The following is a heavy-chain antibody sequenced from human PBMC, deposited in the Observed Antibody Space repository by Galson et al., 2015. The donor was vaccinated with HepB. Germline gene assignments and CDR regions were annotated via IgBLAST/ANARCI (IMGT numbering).Heavy chain of an antibody. V-gene: IGHV3-30-3*01. Sequence: SLRLSCAASGFTFSSYAMHWVRQAPGKGLEWVAVISYDGSNKYYADSVKGRFTISRDNSKNTLYLQMNSLRAEDTAVYYCARDGEAYCGGDCYSKDPDYYYYYMDVWGKGTTVTVSS. CDR1: GFTFSSYA. CDR2: ISYDGSNK. CDR3: ARDGEAYCGGDCYSKDPDYYYYYMDV. D-gene: IGHD2-21*01. J-gene: IGHJ6*03.